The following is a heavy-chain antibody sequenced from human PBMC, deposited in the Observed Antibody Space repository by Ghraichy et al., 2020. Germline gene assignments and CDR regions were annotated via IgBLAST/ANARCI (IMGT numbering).Heavy chain of an antibody. J-gene: IGHJ4*02. CDR2: IFYSGRT. D-gene: IGHD2/OR15-2a*01. CDR1: GGSINSGDHY. CDR3: ARSHNSPYYRRDFRPFDY. Sequence: SETLSLTCAVSGGSINSGDHYWGWIRQPPGKGLEWIGNIFYSGRTYYNPSLKSRLTISIDTSKAQFSLELSSVTAADTAVYYCARSHNSPYYRRDFRPFDYWGQGILVPVSS. V-gene: IGHV4-39*07.